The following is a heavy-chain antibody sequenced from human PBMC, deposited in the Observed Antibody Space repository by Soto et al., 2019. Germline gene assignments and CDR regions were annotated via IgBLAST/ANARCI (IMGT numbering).Heavy chain of an antibody. CDR1: GFTFSSYS. CDR3: ARRRQDSHSPHAH. CDR2: ISSSSRTI. Sequence: EVQLVESGGGLVQPGGSLRLSCAASGFTFSSYSMNWVRQAPGKGLEWVSYISSSSRTIYYADSVKGRFTISRDNAKNSLYLQMNRLRDEDTAVYYCARRRQDSHSPHAHWGQGTLVTVSS. V-gene: IGHV3-48*02. D-gene: IGHD2-21*02. J-gene: IGHJ4*02.